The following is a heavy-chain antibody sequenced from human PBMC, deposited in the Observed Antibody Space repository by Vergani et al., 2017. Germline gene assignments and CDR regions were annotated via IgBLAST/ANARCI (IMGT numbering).Heavy chain of an antibody. CDR1: GGSISSYY. V-gene: IGHV4-59*01. CDR3: ARTSIRNHGMDV. Sequence: QVQLQESGPGLVKPSETLSLTCTVSGGSISSYYWSWIRQPPGKGLEWIGYIYYSGSTNYNPSLKSRVTISVDTSQNQFSLKLSSVTAADTAVYYCARTSIRNHGMDVWGQGTTVTVSS. J-gene: IGHJ6*02. D-gene: IGHD1-14*01. CDR2: IYYSGST.